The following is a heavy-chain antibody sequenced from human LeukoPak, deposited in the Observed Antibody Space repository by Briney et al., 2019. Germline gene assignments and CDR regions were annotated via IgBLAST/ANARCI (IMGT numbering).Heavy chain of an antibody. Sequence: SQTLSLTCAFSGDSVSSNSATWNWIRQSPSRGLEWLGRTYYRSKWYNDYALSVKSRITINPDTSKNQFSLQLNSVTPEDTAVYYCARGDSSSWYFLGAFDIWGQGTMVTVSS. CDR1: GDSVSSNSAT. D-gene: IGHD6-13*01. J-gene: IGHJ3*02. CDR3: ARGDSSSWYFLGAFDI. V-gene: IGHV6-1*01. CDR2: TYYRSKWYN.